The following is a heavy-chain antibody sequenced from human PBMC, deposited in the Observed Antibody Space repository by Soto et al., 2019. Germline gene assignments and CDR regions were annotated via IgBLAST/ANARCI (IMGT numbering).Heavy chain of an antibody. CDR1: GYSISSSNW. CDR3: ARKSGVLDAFDI. CDR2: IYYSGRT. V-gene: IGHV4-28*01. J-gene: IGHJ3*02. D-gene: IGHD2-8*01. Sequence: QVQLQESGPGLVKPSDTLSHTCAVSGYSISSSNWWGWIRQPPGKGLAWIGYIYYSGRTYYNPSLKSRVTMSVDTSKNQFSLKMSSVTAVDTAVYYCARKSGVLDAFDIWGQGTMVTVSS.